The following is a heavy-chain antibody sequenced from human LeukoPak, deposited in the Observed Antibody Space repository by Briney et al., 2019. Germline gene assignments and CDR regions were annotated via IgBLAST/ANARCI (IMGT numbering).Heavy chain of an antibody. CDR1: GFTLSSYE. Sequence: GGSLRLSCAASGFTLSSYEMNWVRQAPGKGLEWVSYISSSASTIYYADSVKGRFTISRDNAKNSLYLQMNNLRAEDTAVYYCARENYYGSGSYQNWFDPWGQGNPVTVSS. J-gene: IGHJ5*02. D-gene: IGHD3-10*01. V-gene: IGHV3-48*03. CDR3: ARENYYGSGSYQNWFDP. CDR2: ISSSASTI.